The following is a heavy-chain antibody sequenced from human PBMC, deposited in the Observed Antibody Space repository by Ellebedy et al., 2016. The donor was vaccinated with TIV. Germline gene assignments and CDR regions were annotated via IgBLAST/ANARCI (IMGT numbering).Heavy chain of an antibody. Sequence: SETLSLTCAVYGGSFSGYYWSWIRQPPGKGLEWIGEINHSGSTNYNPSLKSRVTISVDTSKNQFSLKLSSVTAADTAVYYCAREDLEWLNWFDPWGQGTLVTVSS. J-gene: IGHJ5*02. D-gene: IGHD3-3*01. V-gene: IGHV4-34*01. CDR2: INHSGST. CDR3: AREDLEWLNWFDP. CDR1: GGSFSGYY.